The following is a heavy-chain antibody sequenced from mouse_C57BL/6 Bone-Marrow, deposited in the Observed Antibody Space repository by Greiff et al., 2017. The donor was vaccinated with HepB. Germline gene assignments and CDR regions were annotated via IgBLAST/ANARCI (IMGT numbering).Heavy chain of an antibody. CDR1: GYTFPSYG. CDR2: IYPSSGNT. J-gene: IGHJ3*01. D-gene: IGHD4-1*01. CDR3: ARLGRVFAY. V-gene: IGHV1-81*01. Sequence: VQLQESGAELARPGASVKMSCKASGYTFPSYGISWVKQRPGQGLEWIGEIYPSSGNTYYNEKFKGKATLTADKSSSTAYMELRSLTSEDSAVYFCARLGRVFAYWGQGTLVTVSA.